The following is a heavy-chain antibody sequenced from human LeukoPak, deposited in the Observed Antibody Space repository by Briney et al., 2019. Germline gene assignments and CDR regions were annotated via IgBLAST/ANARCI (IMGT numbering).Heavy chain of an antibody. CDR2: INPNSGGT. J-gene: IGHJ5*02. V-gene: IGHV1-2*02. CDR3: ARDPYLMITFGGVIAENWFDP. D-gene: IGHD3-16*02. Sequence: ASVKVSCKASGHTFTGYYMHWVRQAPGQGLEWMGWINPNSGGTNYAQKLQGRVTMTTDTSTSTAYMELRSLRSDDTAVYYCARDPYLMITFGGVIAENWFDPWGQGTLVTVSS. CDR1: GHTFTGYY.